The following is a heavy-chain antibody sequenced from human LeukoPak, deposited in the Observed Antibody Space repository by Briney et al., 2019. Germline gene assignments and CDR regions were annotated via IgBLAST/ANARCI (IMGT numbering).Heavy chain of an antibody. CDR1: GGSISNYY. Sequence: SETLSLTCTVSGGSISNYYWSWIRQPPGKGLGWIGYIYYSGSTNYNPSLKSRVTISVDTSKNQFSLKLSSVTAADTAVYYCARGIAAAGGYNWFDPWGQGTLVTVSS. J-gene: IGHJ5*02. D-gene: IGHD6-13*01. V-gene: IGHV4-59*01. CDR2: IYYSGST. CDR3: ARGIAAAGGYNWFDP.